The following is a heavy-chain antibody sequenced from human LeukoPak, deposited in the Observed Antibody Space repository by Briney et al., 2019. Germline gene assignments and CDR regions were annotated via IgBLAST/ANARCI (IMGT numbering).Heavy chain of an antibody. CDR1: GGTFSSYA. D-gene: IGHD3-10*01. CDR2: IIPIFGTA. Sequence: GASVKVSCKASGGTFSSYAISWVRQAPGQGLEWMGGIIPIFGTANYAQKFQGRVTITTDESTSTAYMELSSLRSEDTAVYYCVGRGFEDLDPWGQGTLVTVSS. CDR3: VGRGFEDLDP. V-gene: IGHV1-69*05. J-gene: IGHJ5*02.